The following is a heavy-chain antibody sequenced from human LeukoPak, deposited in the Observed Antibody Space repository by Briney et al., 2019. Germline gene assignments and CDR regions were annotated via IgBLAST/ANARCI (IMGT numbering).Heavy chain of an antibody. CDR3: ARSLRNAFDI. J-gene: IGHJ3*02. CDR1: EFSVGSNY. V-gene: IGHV3-48*01. Sequence: GGSLRLSCAASEFSVGSNYMTWVRQAPGKGLEWVSYIRSSSSTIYYADSVKGRFTISTDNANNSLYLQMNSLRAEDTAVYYCARSLRNAFDIWGQGTMVTVSS. CDR2: IRSSSSTI. D-gene: IGHD3-3*01.